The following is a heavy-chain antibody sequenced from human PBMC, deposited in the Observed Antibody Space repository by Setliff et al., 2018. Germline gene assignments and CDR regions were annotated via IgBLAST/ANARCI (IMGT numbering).Heavy chain of an antibody. CDR3: RFWSSYYKNDY. V-gene: IGHV4-34*01. J-gene: IGHJ4*02. D-gene: IGHD3-3*01. CDR2: INQSGNT. CDR1: GGSLSNYY. Sequence: PSETLSLTCTVYGGSLSNYYWSWVRQPPGQGPEWIVEINQSGNTNYNPSLNSRASVSVDTPTNQFSLKVFSVTAADTAVYYCRFWSSYYKNDYWAQGTLVTVSS.